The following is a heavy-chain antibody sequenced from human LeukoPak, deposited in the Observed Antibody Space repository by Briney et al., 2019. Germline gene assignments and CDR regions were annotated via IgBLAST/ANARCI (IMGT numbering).Heavy chain of an antibody. CDR1: GFSISLYS. V-gene: IGHV3-48*04. J-gene: IGHJ4*02. CDR3: ARDLLRWLPDY. Sequence: GGSLRLSCEASGFSISLYSMNWVRQAPGKGLEWLSYISSGGDSIYYADSVRGRFTISRDNAKNSLSLQMNSLRVEDTAVYYCARDLLRWLPDYWGQGTLVTVSS. CDR2: ISSGGDSI. D-gene: IGHD5-24*01.